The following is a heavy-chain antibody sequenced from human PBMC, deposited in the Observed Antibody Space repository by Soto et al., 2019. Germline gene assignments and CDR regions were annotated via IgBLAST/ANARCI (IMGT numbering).Heavy chain of an antibody. CDR1: GGTFSSYA. CDR2: IIPIFGTA. Sequence: SVKVSCKASGGTFSSYAISWVRQAPGQGLEWMGGIIPIFGTANYAQKFQGRVTITADKSTSTAYMELSSLRSEDTAVYYCARSPDPIAAADIYYYYGMDVWGQGTTVTVSS. V-gene: IGHV1-69*06. CDR3: ARSPDPIAAADIYYYYGMDV. J-gene: IGHJ6*02. D-gene: IGHD6-13*01.